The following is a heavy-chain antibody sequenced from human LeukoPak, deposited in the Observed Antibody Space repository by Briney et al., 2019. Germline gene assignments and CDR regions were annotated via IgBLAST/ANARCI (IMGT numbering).Heavy chain of an antibody. Sequence: ASVKVSCKASGYTFTDYYMHWVRQAPGQGREWLGWINPNSGGTNYPPKFQGRLTMTRDTSISTAYMELTRLTSDETAVYCCAREGPRSKGGGGAAFHIWGQGKMGTVSS. J-gene: IGHJ3*02. V-gene: IGHV1-2*02. D-gene: IGHD4-23*01. CDR2: INPNSGGT. CDR3: AREGPRSKGGGGAAFHI. CDR1: GYTFTDYY.